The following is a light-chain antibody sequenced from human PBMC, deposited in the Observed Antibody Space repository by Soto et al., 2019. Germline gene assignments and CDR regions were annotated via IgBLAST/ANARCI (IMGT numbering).Light chain of an antibody. CDR1: QSFRGL. J-gene: IGKJ5*01. CDR2: DAY. Sequence: EVVLTQSPVTLSLSPGERATLSCRASQSFRGLLAVYQQKPGQAPRPLIYDAYNRATGIPPRFSGSGSGTDFTLTISSLEPEDSAVLYCQQRHMWPITFGQGTRLESK. CDR3: QQRHMWPIT. V-gene: IGKV3-11*01.